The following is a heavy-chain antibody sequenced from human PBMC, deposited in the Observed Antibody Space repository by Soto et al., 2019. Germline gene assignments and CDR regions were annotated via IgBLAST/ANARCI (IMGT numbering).Heavy chain of an antibody. Sequence: VASVKVSCKASGYTFTSYAMHWVRQAPGQRLEWMGWINAGNGNTKYSQKFQGRVTITRDTSASTAYMELSSLRSEDTAVYYCAVLSIAADGNWFDPWGQGTLVTVSS. V-gene: IGHV1-3*01. D-gene: IGHD6-13*01. CDR3: AVLSIAADGNWFDP. J-gene: IGHJ5*02. CDR2: INAGNGNT. CDR1: GYTFTSYA.